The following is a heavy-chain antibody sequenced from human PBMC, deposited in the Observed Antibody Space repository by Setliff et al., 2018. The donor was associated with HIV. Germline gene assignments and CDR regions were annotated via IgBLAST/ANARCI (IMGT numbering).Heavy chain of an antibody. D-gene: IGHD3-10*01. Sequence: PSETLSLTCTVSGGSTSTSGYYWGWIRQPPGKGREWIGSIYSSGSTYYNPSLKSRVTISVETSKNQFSLKLKSVTAADTAVYYCATPAESGFGIHWGVFNIWGQGTRVTVSS. CDR2: IYSSGST. J-gene: IGHJ3*02. CDR3: ATPAESGFGIHWGVFNI. CDR1: GGSTSTSGYY. V-gene: IGHV4-39*01.